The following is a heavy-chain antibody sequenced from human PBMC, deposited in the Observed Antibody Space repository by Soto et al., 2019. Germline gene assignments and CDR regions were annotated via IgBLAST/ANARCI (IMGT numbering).Heavy chain of an antibody. CDR2: INSDGSST. D-gene: IGHD2-2*01. CDR3: ARDVTWPDIVVFPAAIFWFGR. V-gene: IGHV3-74*01. CDR1: GFTFSSYW. J-gene: IGHJ5*02. Sequence: GGSLRLSCAASGFTFSSYWMHWVRQAPGKGLVWVSRINSDGSSTSYADSVKGRFTISRDNAKNTLYLQMNSLRAEDTAVYYCARDVTWPDIVVFPAAIFWFGRWGKETRVTVSS.